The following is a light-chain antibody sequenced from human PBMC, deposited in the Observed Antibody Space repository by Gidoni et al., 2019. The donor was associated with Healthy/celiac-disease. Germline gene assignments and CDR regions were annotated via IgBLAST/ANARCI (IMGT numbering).Light chain of an antibody. CDR2: AAS. Sequence: DIQLTQSPSFLSESVGDRVTITCRASQVISSYLAWYQKKPGKDPKLLIYAASTLQSGVPARFSGSGSGTEVTLTISSLQNEDCATYDCQQLNSYALTFGGGTKVEIK. CDR3: QQLNSYALT. CDR1: QVISSY. V-gene: IGKV1-9*01. J-gene: IGKJ4*01.